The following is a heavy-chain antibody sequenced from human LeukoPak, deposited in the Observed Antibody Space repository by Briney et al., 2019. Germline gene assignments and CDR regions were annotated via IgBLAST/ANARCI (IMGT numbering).Heavy chain of an antibody. V-gene: IGHV1-69*13. CDR1: GGTFSSYA. Sequence: GASVKVPCKASGGTFSSYAISWARQAPGQGLEWMGGIIPIFGTANYAQKFQGRVTITADESASTAYMELSSLRSEDTAVYYCARGPPVAAHNWFDPWGQGTLVTVSS. CDR2: IIPIFGTA. J-gene: IGHJ5*02. CDR3: ARGPPVAAHNWFDP. D-gene: IGHD6-19*01.